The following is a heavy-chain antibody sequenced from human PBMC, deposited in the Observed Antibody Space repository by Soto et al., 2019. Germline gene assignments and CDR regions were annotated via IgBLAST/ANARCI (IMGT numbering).Heavy chain of an antibody. CDR1: GGTPSNSA. J-gene: IGHJ6*02. V-gene: IGHV1-69*01. CDR3: AGGRIEVVGSRAYYGMDV. Sequence: QVHLLLQSGAEVKKPGSSVKVSCKASGGTPSNSAISWVRQAPGQGLEWMGGIIPVFGLVKYAQNFQGRVTITADESTKTAYMELSSLRPEDTAVYYCAGGRIEVVGSRAYYGMDVWGQGTTVTVSS. D-gene: IGHD6-19*01. CDR2: IIPVFGLV.